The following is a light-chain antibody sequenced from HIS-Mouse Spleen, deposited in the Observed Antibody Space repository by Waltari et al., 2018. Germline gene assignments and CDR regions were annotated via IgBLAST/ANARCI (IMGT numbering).Light chain of an antibody. CDR3: YSTDSSGNHRV. V-gene: IGLV3-10*01. CDR2: EDS. Sequence: SYELTQPPSVSVSPGQTARITCSADAFPNKYAYWYQQKTGQAPVLVIYEDSKRPSGIPERFSGSSSGTMATLTISGAQVEDEADYYCYSTDSSGNHRVFGGGTKLTVL. J-gene: IGLJ2*01. CDR1: AFPNKY.